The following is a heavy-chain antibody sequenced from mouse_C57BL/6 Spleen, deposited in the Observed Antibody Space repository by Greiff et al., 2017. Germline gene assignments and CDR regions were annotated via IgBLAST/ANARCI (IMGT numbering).Heavy chain of an antibody. Sequence: QVQLQQPGTELVKPGASVKLSCKASGYTFTSYWMHWVKQRPGQGLEWIGNINPSNGGTNYNEKFKSKATLTVDKSASTAYMQLSSLTSEDSAVYYCARGFFITTVVDYFDYWSQGTTLTVSS. V-gene: IGHV1-53*01. CDR3: ARGFFITTVVDYFDY. CDR1: GYTFTSYW. CDR2: INPSNGGT. J-gene: IGHJ2*01. D-gene: IGHD1-1*01.